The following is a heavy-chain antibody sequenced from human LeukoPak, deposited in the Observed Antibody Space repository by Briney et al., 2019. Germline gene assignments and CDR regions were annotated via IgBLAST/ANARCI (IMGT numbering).Heavy chain of an antibody. Sequence: ASVKVSCKASGGTFSSYAISWVRQAPGQGLEWMGGIIPIFGTANYAQKFQGRVTITADKSTSTAYMELSSLRADDTAVYYCARDASLSSTAVTRGSFFDYWGPGNLVTVSS. CDR3: ARDASLSSTAVTRGSFFDY. CDR1: GGTFSSYA. CDR2: IIPIFGTA. D-gene: IGHD1-26*01. J-gene: IGHJ4*02. V-gene: IGHV1-69*06.